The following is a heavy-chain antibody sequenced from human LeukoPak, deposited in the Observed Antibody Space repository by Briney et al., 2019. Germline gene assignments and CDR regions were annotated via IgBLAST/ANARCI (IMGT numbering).Heavy chain of an antibody. CDR2: IYYSGST. D-gene: IGHD1-26*01. CDR3: ARLGWGIVGATPYFDY. CDR1: GGSISSSSYY. Sequence: PSETLSLTCTDSGGSISSSSYYWGWIRQPPGKGLEWIGSIYYSGSTYYNPSLKSRVTISVDTSKNQFSLKLSSVTAADTAVYYCARLGWGIVGATPYFDYWGQGTLVTVSS. J-gene: IGHJ4*02. V-gene: IGHV4-39*01.